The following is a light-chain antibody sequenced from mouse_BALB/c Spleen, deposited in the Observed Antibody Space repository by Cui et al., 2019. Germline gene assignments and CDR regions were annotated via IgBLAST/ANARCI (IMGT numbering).Light chain of an antibody. J-gene: IGKJ2*01. CDR1: QGISNY. CDR3: QQYSKLPPT. V-gene: IGKV10-94*01. CDR2: YTS. Sequence: DIQMTKTTSTLFASLGERVTISCSASQGISNYLNWYQQKPDGTVKLLIYYTSSLHSGVPSRFSGSGSGTDYSLTISNLEPEDIATYYCQQYSKLPPTFGGGTKLEIK.